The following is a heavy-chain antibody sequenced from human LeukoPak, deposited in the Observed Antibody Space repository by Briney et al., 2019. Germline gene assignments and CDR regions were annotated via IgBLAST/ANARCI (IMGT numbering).Heavy chain of an antibody. J-gene: IGHJ4*02. CDR2: IYASGST. CDR3: ASSGGDRKYYFDY. V-gene: IGHV4-61*02. CDR1: GGSISSGSYY. D-gene: IGHD2-21*02. Sequence: PSETLSLTCTVSGGSISSGSYYWSWIRQPAGKGLEWIGRIYASGSTNYNPSLKSRVTISVDTSKNQFSLKLSSVTAADTAVYYCASSGGDRKYYFDYWGQGTLVTVSS.